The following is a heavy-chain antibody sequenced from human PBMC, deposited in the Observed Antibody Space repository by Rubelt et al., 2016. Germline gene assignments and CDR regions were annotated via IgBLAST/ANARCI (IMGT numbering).Heavy chain of an antibody. D-gene: IGHD2/OR15-2a*01. J-gene: IGHJ4*02. V-gene: IGHV3-23*04. Sequence: EVRLVESGGGLVQPGGSLRLSCAASGFTFFTYNMNWVRQAPGKGLEWVSAISGSGGRTYYADSVKGRFTISRDNSKKTLFLQTNSLRAEDTAVYYCLSSLADFDYWGQGTLVTVSS. CDR3: LSSLADFDY. CDR1: GFTFFTYN. CDR2: ISGSGGRT.